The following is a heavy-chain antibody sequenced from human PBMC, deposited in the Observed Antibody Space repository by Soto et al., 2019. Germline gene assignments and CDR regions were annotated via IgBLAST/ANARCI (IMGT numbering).Heavy chain of an antibody. CDR1: GYSFATSW. V-gene: IGHV5-51*01. CDR3: ARHLGTIGTTGTFDI. Sequence: EVQLVQSGAEVKKPGESLEISCTGSGYSFATSWIGWVRQMPGKGLEWMGIIYPGDSDTRYSPSFQGQVTISADKSFNTAYLQWSLKASDTAMYYCARHLGTIGTTGTFDIWGQGTMVTVSS. D-gene: IGHD1-1*01. J-gene: IGHJ3*02. CDR2: IYPGDSDT.